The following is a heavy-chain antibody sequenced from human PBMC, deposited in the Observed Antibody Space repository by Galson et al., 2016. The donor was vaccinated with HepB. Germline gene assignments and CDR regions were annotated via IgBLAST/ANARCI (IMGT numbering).Heavy chain of an antibody. J-gene: IGHJ5*01. CDR1: GGSISSSDYY. V-gene: IGHV4-39*01. Sequence: LSLTCTVSGGSISSSDYYWGWIRQAPGKGLEWLGSGYYSGTTYYYPSLERRATISVDTSKKQFSLNLRFVSAADTAVYCCAREVVGATISWFDSWGQGIPVTVSS. D-gene: IGHD1-26*01. CDR3: AREVVGATISWFDS. CDR2: GYYSGTT.